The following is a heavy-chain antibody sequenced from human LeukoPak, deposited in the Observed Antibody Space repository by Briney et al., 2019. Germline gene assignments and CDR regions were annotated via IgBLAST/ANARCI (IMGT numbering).Heavy chain of an antibody. CDR1: GYSFTSYW. V-gene: IGHV5-51*01. J-gene: IGHJ4*02. CDR2: IYPGDSDT. CDR3: ARHVGYGGNLGVPFDY. Sequence: PGESLKISCKGSGYSFTSYWIGWGRQMPGKGLGWMGIIYPGDSDTRYSPSFQGQVTISADKSISTAYLQWSSLKASDTAMYYCARHVGYGGNLGVPFDYWGQGTLVTVSS. D-gene: IGHD4-23*01.